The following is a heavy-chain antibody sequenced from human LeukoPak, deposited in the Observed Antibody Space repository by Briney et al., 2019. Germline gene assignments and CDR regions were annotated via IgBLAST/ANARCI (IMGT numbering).Heavy chain of an antibody. D-gene: IGHD6-13*01. J-gene: IGHJ5*02. CDR1: GYTFTGYY. Sequence: SVKVSCKASGYTFTGYYMHWVRQAPGQGLEWMGWINPNSGGTNYAQKFQGRVTMTRDTSISTAYMELSRLRSDDTAVYYCASLIAAAGRGWFDPWGQGTLVTVSS. CDR2: INPNSGGT. V-gene: IGHV1-2*02. CDR3: ASLIAAAGRGWFDP.